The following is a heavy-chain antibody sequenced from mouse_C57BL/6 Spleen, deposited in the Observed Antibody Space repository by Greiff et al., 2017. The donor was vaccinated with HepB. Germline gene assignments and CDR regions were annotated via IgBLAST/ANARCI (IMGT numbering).Heavy chain of an antibody. Sequence: VQLQQSGPELVKPGASVKISCKASGYTFTDYYMNWVKQRHGKSLEWIGDINPNNGGTSYNQKFKGKATLTVDKSSSTAYMELRSLTSEDSAVYYCARVTTVVATRYFDVWGTGTTVTVSS. CDR2: INPNNGGT. D-gene: IGHD1-1*01. CDR1: GYTFTDYY. V-gene: IGHV1-26*01. J-gene: IGHJ1*03. CDR3: ARVTTVVATRYFDV.